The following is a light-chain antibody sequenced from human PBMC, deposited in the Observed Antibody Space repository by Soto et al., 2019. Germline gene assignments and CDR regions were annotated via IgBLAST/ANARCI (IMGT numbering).Light chain of an antibody. J-gene: IGKJ4*01. CDR2: KAS. CDR1: QSISSW. Sequence: DIQMTQSPSTLSASVGDRVTITCRASQSISSWLAWYQQKPGKAPKLLIYKASSLESGVPSRFSGSGSGTEFTLTISSLQPDDFATYSCQQTYRTPLTFGGGTKVDI. CDR3: QQTYRTPLT. V-gene: IGKV1-5*03.